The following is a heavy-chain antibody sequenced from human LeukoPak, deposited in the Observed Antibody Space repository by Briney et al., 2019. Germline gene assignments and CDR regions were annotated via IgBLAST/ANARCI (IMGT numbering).Heavy chain of an antibody. CDR3: AKATQSAAGYFQH. CDR2: VYDDGRT. CDR1: GFTVSSSY. J-gene: IGHJ1*01. Sequence: PGGSLRLSCAASGFTVSSSYMNWVRQAPGGGLGWVSLVYDDGRTFYADSVKGRFTISRDTSRNTLYLQVNSLKAKDTAVYYCAKATQSAAGYFQHWGQGTLVTVSS. D-gene: IGHD6-13*01. V-gene: IGHV3-53*01.